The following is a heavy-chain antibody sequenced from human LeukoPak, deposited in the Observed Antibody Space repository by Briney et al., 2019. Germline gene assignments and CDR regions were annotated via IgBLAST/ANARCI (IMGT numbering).Heavy chain of an antibody. CDR3: ARDLSGIAGYTYGRGIDY. J-gene: IGHJ4*02. D-gene: IGHD5-18*01. V-gene: IGHV3-7*01. CDR2: IKQDGSEK. CDR1: GFTFSSYR. Sequence: GGSLRLSCAASGFTFSSYRMSWVRQAPGEGLEWVANIKQDGSEKYYVDSVKGRFTISRDNAKTSLYLQMNSLRAEDTAVYYCARDLSGIAGYTYGRGIDYWGQGTLVTVSS.